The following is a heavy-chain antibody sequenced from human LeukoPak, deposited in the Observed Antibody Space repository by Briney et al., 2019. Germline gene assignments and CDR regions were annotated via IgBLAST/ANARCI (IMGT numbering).Heavy chain of an antibody. J-gene: IGHJ4*02. Sequence: SVKVSCKASGGTFSSYAISWVRQAPGQGLEWMGGIIPISGTANYAQKFQGRVTITADKSTSTAYMELSSLRSEDTAVYYCARLWSSWYSFDYWGQGTLVTVSS. CDR3: ARLWSSWYSFDY. D-gene: IGHD6-13*01. CDR1: GGTFSSYA. CDR2: IIPISGTA. V-gene: IGHV1-69*06.